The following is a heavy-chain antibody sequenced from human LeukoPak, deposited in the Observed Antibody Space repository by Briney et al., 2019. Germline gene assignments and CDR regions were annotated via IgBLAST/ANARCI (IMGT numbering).Heavy chain of an antibody. Sequence: GGSLRLSCAASGFTFSSSLMYWVRQAPGKGLLWVSRISGDGSTATYADSVKGRFTISRDNAKNTLYLQMNSLRAEDTAVYYCARGGVDYWGQGTLVTVSS. CDR3: ARGGVDY. J-gene: IGHJ4*02. CDR2: ISGDGSTA. D-gene: IGHD3-16*01. CDR1: GFTFSSSL. V-gene: IGHV3-74*01.